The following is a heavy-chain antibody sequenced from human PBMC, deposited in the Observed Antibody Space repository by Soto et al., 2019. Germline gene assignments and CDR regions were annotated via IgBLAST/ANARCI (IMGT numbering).Heavy chain of an antibody. D-gene: IGHD4-4*01. Sequence: QLQLQESGSGLVKPSQTLSLTCAVSAGSISSGDNSWSWIRQPPGKGLEWIGYIYHSGSTYYNPSLKSRLTMSIDRSKNQFSLQLRSVTVADTAVYYCARGGGGNLDFDYWGQGTLVTVSS. V-gene: IGHV4-30-2*01. CDR1: AGSISSGDNS. CDR2: IYHSGST. J-gene: IGHJ4*02. CDR3: ARGGGGNLDFDY.